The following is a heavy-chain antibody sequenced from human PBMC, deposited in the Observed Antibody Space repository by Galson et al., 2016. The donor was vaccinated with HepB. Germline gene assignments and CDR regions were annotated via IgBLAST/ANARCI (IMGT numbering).Heavy chain of an antibody. CDR1: GDSISTTHW. CDR2: IYYSGST. CDR3: ARGQIYYYYGMDI. Sequence: ETLSLTCAVSGDSISTTHWWTWVRQPPGKGLAWIGEIYYSGSTTYNPSLESRLTISVDRSKNQFSLTLSSVTAADTAVYYCARGQIYYYYGMDIWGQGTTVTVSS. J-gene: IGHJ6*02. V-gene: IGHV4-4*02.